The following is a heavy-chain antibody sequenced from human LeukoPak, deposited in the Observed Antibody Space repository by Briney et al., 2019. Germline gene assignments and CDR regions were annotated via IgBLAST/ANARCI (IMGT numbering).Heavy chain of an antibody. D-gene: IGHD3-22*01. J-gene: IGHJ3*02. CDR3: ARDNPYYDDSSGFYAFDI. CDR2: IYSGGST. V-gene: IGHV3-53*01. Sequence: GGSLRLSCAASGFTVSSNYMSWVRQAPGKGLEWVSDIYSGGSTYYTHSVKGRFTISRDNSKNTLYLQMNSLRAADTAVYYCARDNPYYDDSSGFYAFDIWGQGTIVTVSS. CDR1: GFTVSSNY.